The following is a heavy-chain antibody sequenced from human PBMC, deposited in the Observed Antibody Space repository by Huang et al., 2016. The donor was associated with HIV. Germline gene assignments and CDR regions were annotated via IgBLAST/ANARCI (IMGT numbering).Heavy chain of an antibody. V-gene: IGHV4-59*01. CDR1: GGSISSYY. CDR3: AREYSGSYRGAFDI. Sequence: QVQLQESGPGLVQPSETLSLTCTVSGGSISSYYWSWIRQPPGKGLEWIGYIYYSGSTNDNPSLKSRVTISVDTSKNQFSLKLSSVTAADTAVYYCAREYSGSYRGAFDIWGQGTMVTVSS. CDR2: IYYSGST. D-gene: IGHD1-26*01. J-gene: IGHJ3*02.